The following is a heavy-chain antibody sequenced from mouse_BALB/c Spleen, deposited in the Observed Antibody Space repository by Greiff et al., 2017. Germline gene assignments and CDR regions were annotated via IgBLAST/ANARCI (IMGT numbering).Heavy chain of an antibody. CDR1: GFSLTSYG. Sequence: VKLVESGPGLVAPSQSLSITCTVSGFSLTSYGVHWVRQPPGKGLEWLGVIWAGGSTNYNSALMSRLSISKDNSKSQVFLKMNSLQTDDTAMYYCARAGGSTMITTFAYWGQGTLVTVSA. D-gene: IGHD2-4*01. J-gene: IGHJ3*01. CDR3: ARAGGSTMITTFAY. V-gene: IGHV2-9*02. CDR2: IWAGGST.